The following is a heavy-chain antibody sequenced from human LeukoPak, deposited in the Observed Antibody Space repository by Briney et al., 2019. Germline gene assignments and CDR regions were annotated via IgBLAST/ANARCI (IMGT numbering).Heavy chain of an antibody. CDR3: ARLQVVPYAFDT. Sequence: SETLSLTCAVYGGSFSGYYWSWIRQPPGKGLEWIGYIYYSGSTNYNPSLKSRVTISVDTSKNQFSLKLSSVTAADTAVYYCARLQVVPYAFDTWGQGTMVTVSS. D-gene: IGHD6-13*01. V-gene: IGHV4-59*08. CDR1: GGSFSGYY. J-gene: IGHJ3*02. CDR2: IYYSGST.